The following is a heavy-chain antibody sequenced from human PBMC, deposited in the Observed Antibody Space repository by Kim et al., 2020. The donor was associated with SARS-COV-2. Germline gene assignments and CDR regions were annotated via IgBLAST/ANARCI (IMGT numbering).Heavy chain of an antibody. V-gene: IGHV4-39*01. CDR2: IYYSGST. D-gene: IGHD3-22*01. J-gene: IGHJ3*02. CDR1: GGSISSSSYY. CDR3: ATSRPLTYYYDSSGYYSATDAFDI. Sequence: SETLSLTCTVSGGSISSSSYYWGWIRQPPGKGLEWIGSIYYSGSTYYNPSLKSRVTISVDTSKNQFSLKLSSVTAADTAVYYCATSRPLTYYYDSSGYYSATDAFDIWGQGTMVTVSS.